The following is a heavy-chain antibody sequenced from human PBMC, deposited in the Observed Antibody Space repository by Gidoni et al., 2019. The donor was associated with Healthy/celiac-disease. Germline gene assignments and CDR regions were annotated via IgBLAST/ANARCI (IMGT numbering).Heavy chain of an antibody. CDR2: ISWNSGSI. D-gene: IGHD1-26*01. CDR1: GFTFDDYA. V-gene: IGHV3-9*01. J-gene: IGHJ4*02. CDR3: AKTSGSYSQPFDY. Sequence: EVQLVESGGGLVQPGRSLRLSCAASGFTFDDYAMNWVRQAPGKGLEWVSGISWNSGSIGYADSVKGRFTISRDNAKNSLYLQMNSLRAEDTALYYCAKTSGSYSQPFDYWGQGTLVTVSS.